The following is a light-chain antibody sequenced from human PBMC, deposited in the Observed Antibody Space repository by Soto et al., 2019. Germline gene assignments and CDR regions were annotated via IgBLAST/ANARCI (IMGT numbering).Light chain of an antibody. CDR1: QSLSSW. CDR3: QHYNTYSRT. CDR2: KAS. J-gene: IGKJ1*01. V-gene: IGKV1-5*03. Sequence: DIQMTQSPSTLSASVGDRVPITCRASQSLSSWLAWYQQKPGKAPKLLIYKASSIESGDPSRFSGSGSGTEFTLTISSLQTADFATYYCQHYNTYSRTFGQGTNVEIK.